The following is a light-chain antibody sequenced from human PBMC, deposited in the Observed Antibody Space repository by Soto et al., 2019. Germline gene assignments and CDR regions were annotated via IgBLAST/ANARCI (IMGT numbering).Light chain of an antibody. J-gene: IGKJ4*01. Sequence: DLQMTQSPSSLSASVGARVTITCQATQDIRNSLNWYQQKPGKAPNLLIYDASILETGVPSRFSATGSGTHFTFTISSLQPEDIATYYCQQFEGLPTFGGGTKVDLK. CDR1: QDIRNS. V-gene: IGKV1-33*01. CDR2: DAS. CDR3: QQFEGLPT.